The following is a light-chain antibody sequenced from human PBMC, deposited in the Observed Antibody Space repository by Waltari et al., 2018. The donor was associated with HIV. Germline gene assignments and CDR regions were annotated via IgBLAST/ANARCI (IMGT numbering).Light chain of an antibody. J-gene: IGLJ1*01. CDR3: QVWDSSIDHPV. CDR1: NIGSKS. CDR2: SYS. Sequence: SSVLTHPPSVSVAPGKTARITCGGNNIGSKSVHRYQHKPGQAPVLVIYSYSYRPSWIPERFSGSNSGNTATLTISRVEAGDEADYYCQVWDSSIDHPVFGTGTKVTGL. V-gene: IGLV3-21*04.